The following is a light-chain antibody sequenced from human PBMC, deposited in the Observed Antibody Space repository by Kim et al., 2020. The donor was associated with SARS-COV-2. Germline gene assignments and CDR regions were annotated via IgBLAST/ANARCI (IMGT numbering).Light chain of an antibody. CDR1: QGIRNF. CDR3: QKYNSALIT. V-gene: IGKV1-27*01. CDR2: AAS. Sequence: DIQMTQSPSSLSASVGERVTIACRASQGIRNFLAWYQHKPGKVPKLLIYAASTLQSGVPSRFSGSGSGTDFTLTISSLQPEDVATYYCQKYNSALITFGQGTRLEIK. J-gene: IGKJ5*01.